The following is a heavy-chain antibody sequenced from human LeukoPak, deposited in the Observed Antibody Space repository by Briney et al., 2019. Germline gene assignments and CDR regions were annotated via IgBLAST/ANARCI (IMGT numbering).Heavy chain of an antibody. CDR1: GYMFSNWW. CDR3: AGESHSNYDY. V-gene: IGHV3-7*01. D-gene: IGHD4-11*01. J-gene: IGHJ4*02. Sequence: GGSLRLSCAVSGYMFSNWWMAWVRQAPGKGLEWVASIKQDGTEKLYVDFVKGRFTISRDNTKNSLYLQMNRLRAEDTAVHYCAGESHSNYDYWGQGTLVTVSS. CDR2: IKQDGTEK.